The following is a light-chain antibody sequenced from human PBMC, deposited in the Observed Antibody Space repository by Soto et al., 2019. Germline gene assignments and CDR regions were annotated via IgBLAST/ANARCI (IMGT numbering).Light chain of an antibody. CDR3: QQRSNWPRT. Sequence: IVLSQSPVALSLSPGERATLSCRASQSVSSSYLAWYQQKPGQAPRLLIYGASSRATGIPDRFSGSGSGTDFTLTISRLEPEDFAVYYCQQRSNWPRTFGQGTKVDI. J-gene: IGKJ1*01. V-gene: IGKV3D-20*02. CDR1: QSVSSSY. CDR2: GAS.